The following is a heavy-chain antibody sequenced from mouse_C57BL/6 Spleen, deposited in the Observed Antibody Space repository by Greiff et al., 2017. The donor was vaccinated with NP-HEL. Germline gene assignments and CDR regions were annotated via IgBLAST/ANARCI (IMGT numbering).Heavy chain of an antibody. CDR2: IYPGDGDT. V-gene: IGHV1-80*01. J-gene: IGHJ3*01. Sequence: QVQLQQSGAELVKPGASVKISCKASGYAFSSYWMNWVKQRPGKGLEWIGQIYPGDGDTNYNGQFKGKATLTADKSSSTAYMQLSSLTSEDSAVYFCATHYYGSSWFAYWGQGTLVTVSA. CDR3: ATHYYGSSWFAY. D-gene: IGHD1-1*01. CDR1: GYAFSSYW.